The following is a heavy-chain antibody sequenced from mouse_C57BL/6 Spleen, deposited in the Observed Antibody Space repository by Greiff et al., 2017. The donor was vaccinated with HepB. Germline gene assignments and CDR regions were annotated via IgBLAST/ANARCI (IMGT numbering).Heavy chain of an antibody. D-gene: IGHD2-2*01. CDR3: LYGYDWFAY. V-gene: IGHV1-69*01. Sequence: QVQLKQPGAELVMPGASVKLSCKASGYTFTSYWMHWVKQRPGQGLEWIGEIDPSDSYTNYNQKFKGKSTLTVDKSSSTAYMQLSSLTSEDSAVYYCLYGYDWFAYWGQGTLVTVSA. J-gene: IGHJ3*01. CDR1: GYTFTSYW. CDR2: IDPSDSYT.